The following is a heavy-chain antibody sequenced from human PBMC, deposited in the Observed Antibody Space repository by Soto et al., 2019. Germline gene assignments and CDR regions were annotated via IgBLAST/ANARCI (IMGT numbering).Heavy chain of an antibody. Sequence: ASVKVSCKASGYTFTSYAMHWVRQAPGQRLEWMGWINAGNGNTKYSQKFQGRVTMTRDTSASTAYMELRSLRSDDTAVYYCARVTEYPGGPDYWGQGTLVTVSS. CDR1: GYTFTSYA. J-gene: IGHJ4*02. CDR3: ARVTEYPGGPDY. V-gene: IGHV1-3*01. CDR2: INAGNGNT.